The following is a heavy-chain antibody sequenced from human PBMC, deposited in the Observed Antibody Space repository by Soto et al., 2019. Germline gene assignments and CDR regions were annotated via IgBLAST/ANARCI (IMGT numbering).Heavy chain of an antibody. CDR2: TSYDGSDK. V-gene: IGHV3-30*19. D-gene: IGHD3-16*01. J-gene: IGHJ1*01. CDR1: GFTFRSYV. Sequence: QVQLVEPGGGVVQPGASLRVSCVGSGFTFRSYVIHWVRQAPGKGLEWVALTSYDGSDKYYGESVRGRFTISRDNSRNTVDLQMDSLRLEDTALYYCARWGTTGGLDVWGQGTLVSVSS. CDR3: ARWGTTGGLDV.